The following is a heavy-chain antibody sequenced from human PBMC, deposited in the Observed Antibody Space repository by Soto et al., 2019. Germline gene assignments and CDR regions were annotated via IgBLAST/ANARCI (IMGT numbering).Heavy chain of an antibody. J-gene: IGHJ5*02. Sequence: QVQLVQSGAEVKKPGASVKVSCKASGYTFTSYYMHWVRQAPGQGLEWMGIINPSGGSTSYAQKFQGRVTMTRDKSTSTVYMELSSLRSEDTAVYYCAGGSQQRVRFGPWGQGNLVTVSA. V-gene: IGHV1-46*01. D-gene: IGHD6-6*01. CDR1: GYTFTSYY. CDR2: INPSGGST. CDR3: AGGSQQRVRFGP.